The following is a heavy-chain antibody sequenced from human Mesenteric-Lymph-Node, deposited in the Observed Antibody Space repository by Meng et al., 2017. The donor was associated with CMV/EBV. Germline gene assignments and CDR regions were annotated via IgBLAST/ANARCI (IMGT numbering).Heavy chain of an antibody. V-gene: IGHV1-69*10. J-gene: IGHJ4*02. CDR2: IIPILGIA. CDR1: GGTFSSYA. D-gene: IGHD1-14*01. Sequence: SVKVSCKASGGTFSSYAISWVRQAPGQGLEWMGGIIPILGIANYAQKFQGRVTITTDESTSTAYMELSSLRSEDTAVYYCARESSGRSGKLDYWGQGTLVTVSS. CDR3: ARESSGRSGKLDY.